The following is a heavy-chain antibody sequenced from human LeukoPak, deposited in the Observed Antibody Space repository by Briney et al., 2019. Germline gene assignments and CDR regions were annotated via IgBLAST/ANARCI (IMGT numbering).Heavy chain of an antibody. V-gene: IGHV4-39*01. Sequence: PSETLSLTSTVSGGSMTSSDFYWGWIRQPPGKGLEWIGTIYYSGRAYYSPSLKSRVTISVDTFQHQFSLKLSSVTAADTAVYYCASTSKNTGYSSSWYTEYFQHWGQGTLVTVSS. CDR2: IYYSGRA. CDR3: ASTSKNTGYSSSWYTEYFQH. J-gene: IGHJ1*01. D-gene: IGHD6-13*01. CDR1: GGSMTSSDFY.